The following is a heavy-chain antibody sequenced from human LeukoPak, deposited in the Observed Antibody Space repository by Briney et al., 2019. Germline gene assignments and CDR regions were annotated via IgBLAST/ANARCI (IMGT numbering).Heavy chain of an antibody. V-gene: IGHV3-30*18. CDR3: AKDRVEWQQLAGANWFDP. D-gene: IGHD6-13*01. CDR1: GFTFSSYG. Sequence: PGGSLRLSCAASGFTFSSYGMHWVRPAPGKGLEWVAVISYDGSNKYYADSVKGRFTISRDNSKNTLYLQMNSLRAEDTAVYYCAKDRVEWQQLAGANWFDPWGQGTLVTVSS. CDR2: ISYDGSNK. J-gene: IGHJ5*02.